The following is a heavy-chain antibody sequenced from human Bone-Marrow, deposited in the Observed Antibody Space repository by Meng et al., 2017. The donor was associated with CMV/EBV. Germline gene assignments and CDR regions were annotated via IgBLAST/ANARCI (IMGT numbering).Heavy chain of an antibody. CDR1: GGSISSYY. CDR3: ARRGLLRYSSWYFDL. CDR2: IYTSGST. J-gene: IGHJ2*01. D-gene: IGHD3-9*01. Sequence: QVKLQDAGPGLLKPSETLSLPWTFSGGSISSYYGSWIRQPAGKGLEWIGRIYTSGSTNYNPSLKSRVTMSVDTSKNQFSLKLSSVTAADTAVYYCARRGLLRYSSWYFDLWGRGTLVTVSS. V-gene: IGHV4-4*07.